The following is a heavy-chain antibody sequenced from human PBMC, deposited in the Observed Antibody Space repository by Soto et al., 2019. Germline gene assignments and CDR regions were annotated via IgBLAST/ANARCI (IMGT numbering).Heavy chain of an antibody. Sequence: GGSLRLSCATSGFTFSNYAMTWVRQAPGEGLEWVSTISGGTTYYADSVKGRFTISRDNPKNTLYLQMNSLRAEDTAVYYCAKGDLTIFGVVIIGYYGMDVWGQGTTVTVSS. CDR1: GFTFSNYA. CDR2: ISGGTT. V-gene: IGHV3-23*01. CDR3: AKGDLTIFGVVIIGYYGMDV. D-gene: IGHD3-3*01. J-gene: IGHJ6*02.